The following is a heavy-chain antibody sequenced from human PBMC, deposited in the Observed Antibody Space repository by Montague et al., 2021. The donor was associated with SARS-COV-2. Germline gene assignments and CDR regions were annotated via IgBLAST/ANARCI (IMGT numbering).Heavy chain of an antibody. CDR2: INHSGST. J-gene: IGHJ1*01. D-gene: IGHD2-15*01. V-gene: IGHV4-4*02. CDR1: GGSISSTKW. CDR3: ASIYCSGGTCPSD. Sequence: SETLSLTCAVSGGSISSTKWWSWVRHPPGKVLEWIGEINHSGSTNYSSFLKSRATMSVDTPKNQSSLKLGSVTAADTAFYYCASIYCSGGTCPSDWGQGTLVTVSS.